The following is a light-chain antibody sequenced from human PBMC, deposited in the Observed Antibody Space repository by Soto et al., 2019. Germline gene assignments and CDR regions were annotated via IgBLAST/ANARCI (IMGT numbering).Light chain of an antibody. CDR2: DVS. J-gene: IGKJ1*01. CDR1: QSISSW. CDR3: QQYNSYSRT. V-gene: IGKV1-5*01. Sequence: DIHLTQSTSFLSASVGDTVSIACRASQSISSWLAWYQQKPGKAPKLLIYDVSSLESGVPSRFSGSRYGTEFTLTITSLQTDDFATYYCQQYNSYSRTFGQGTKVDIK.